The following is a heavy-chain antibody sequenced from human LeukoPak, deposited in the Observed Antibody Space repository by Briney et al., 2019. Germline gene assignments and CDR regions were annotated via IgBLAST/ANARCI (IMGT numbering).Heavy chain of an antibody. CDR2: MNHGGST. CDR1: GGSFSGYY. Sequence: SETLSLTCAVYGGSFSGYYWSWIRQPPGKGLEWIGEMNHGGSTNYNPSLKSRVTISVDTSENQISLKLNSVTAADTAVYYCATRPSWELRDYWGHGTLVTVSS. V-gene: IGHV4-34*01. J-gene: IGHJ4*01. D-gene: IGHD3-10*01. CDR3: ATRPSWELRDY.